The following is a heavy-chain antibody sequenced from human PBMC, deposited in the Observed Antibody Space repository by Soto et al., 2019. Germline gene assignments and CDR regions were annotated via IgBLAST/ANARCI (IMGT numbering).Heavy chain of an antibody. D-gene: IGHD4-4*01. Sequence: GAPVKVSSKASGLTFTGIYMHLARQAPRKRLEWMGWINPNSGGTNYAQEFQGWVTMNRDTSISTAYMELSRLRSDDTAVYYCAREGLYRNPNYYYGMDVWGQGTTVTVSS. J-gene: IGHJ6*02. CDR1: GLTFTGIY. V-gene: IGHV1-2*04. CDR3: AREGLYRNPNYYYGMDV. CDR2: INPNSGGT.